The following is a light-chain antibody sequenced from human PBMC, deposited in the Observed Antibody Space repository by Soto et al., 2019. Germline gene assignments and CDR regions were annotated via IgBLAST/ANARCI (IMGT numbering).Light chain of an antibody. J-gene: IGKJ1*01. V-gene: IGKV1-5*01. CDR3: QQYNSYSSWT. CDR2: DAS. CDR1: QNIRNW. Sequence: IQIAQCPSTLSASVCDSVTITCRASQNIRNWLAWYQQKPGKAPNPLIYDASSLKSGVPARFSGSGSGTEFTLTISSLQPDDFATYYCQQYNSYSSWTFGQGTKVDI.